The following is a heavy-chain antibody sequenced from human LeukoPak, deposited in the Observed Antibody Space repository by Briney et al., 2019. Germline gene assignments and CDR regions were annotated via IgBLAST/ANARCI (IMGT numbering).Heavy chain of an antibody. J-gene: IGHJ6*03. CDR3: ASVGTTGTTDMDV. Sequence: SVKVSCKASGGTFSSYAISWVRQAPGQGLEWMGGIIPIFGTTNYAQKFQGRVTITADKSTSTAYMELSSLRSDDTAVYYCASVGTTGTTDMDVWGKGTTVTVSS. CDR2: IIPIFGTT. CDR1: GGTFSSYA. V-gene: IGHV1-69*06. D-gene: IGHD1-1*01.